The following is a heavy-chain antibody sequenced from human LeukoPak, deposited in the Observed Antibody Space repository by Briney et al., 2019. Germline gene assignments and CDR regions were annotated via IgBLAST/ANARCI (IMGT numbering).Heavy chain of an antibody. CDR3: ATPSKGYYNSWSGYSFDC. D-gene: IGHD3-3*01. J-gene: IGHJ4*02. Sequence: GGSLRLSCAASGFTFSNYGMSWVRQAPGKGLEWVSAIDGIGGSTYYADSVKGRFTISRDSSKNTLYLQMNSLRVEDTAVYYCATPSKGYYNSWSGYSFDCWGQGTLVTVSS. CDR1: GFTFSNYG. V-gene: IGHV3-23*01. CDR2: IDGIGGST.